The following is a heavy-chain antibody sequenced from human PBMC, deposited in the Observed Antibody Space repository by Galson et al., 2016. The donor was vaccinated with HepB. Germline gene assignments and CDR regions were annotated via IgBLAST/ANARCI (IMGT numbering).Heavy chain of an antibody. J-gene: IGHJ6*02. CDR2: ISWNSDSR. CDR1: GFAFEEYA. CDR3: AKAQFYFRESAPLDV. V-gene: IGHV3-9*01. Sequence: SLRLSCAASGFAFEEYAMHWVRQVPGEGLEWVSGISWNSDSRGYADSVKGRFTVSRDNAKNTLHLDMNSLRPEDTAVYYCAKAQFYFRESAPLDVWGQGTTFIVSS. D-gene: IGHD3-10*01.